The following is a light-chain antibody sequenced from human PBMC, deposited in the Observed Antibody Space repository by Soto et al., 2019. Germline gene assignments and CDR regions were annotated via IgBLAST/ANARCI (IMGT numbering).Light chain of an antibody. Sequence: DIQMTQSPPSLSASVGDRVTITCRASQSISTSLNWYRQYPGKSPKLLIFAASRLQRGVPSRFSGRGSGTDFTLTISSLQPEDFATYYCQQSYSSPTWTFGQGTKVEIK. CDR1: QSISTS. CDR3: QQSYSSPTWT. V-gene: IGKV1-39*01. J-gene: IGKJ1*01. CDR2: AAS.